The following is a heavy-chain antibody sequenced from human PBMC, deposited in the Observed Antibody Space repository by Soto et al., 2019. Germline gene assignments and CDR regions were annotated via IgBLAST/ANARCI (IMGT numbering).Heavy chain of an antibody. CDR1: GYTFTSYA. V-gene: IGHV1-3*01. CDR2: INAGNGNT. D-gene: IGHD5-12*01. CDR3: ARDPNIVSTMGSIYYYDGMAV. J-gene: IGHJ6*02. Sequence: ASVKVSCKASGYTFTSYAMHWVRQAPGQRLEWMGWINAGNGNTKYSQKFQGRVTITRDTSASTAYMELSSLRAEDTAVYYCARDPNIVSTMGSIYYYDGMAVSAQRTTVPVSS.